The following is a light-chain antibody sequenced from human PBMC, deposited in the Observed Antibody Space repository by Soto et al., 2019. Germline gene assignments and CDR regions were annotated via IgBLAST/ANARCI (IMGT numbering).Light chain of an antibody. J-gene: IGKJ4*01. CDR3: QQRSNWPLT. CDR2: DAS. CDR1: RSVSSSY. Sequence: LTQSPGTLPLSPLARSTLTCQVSRSVSSSYLGWYQQKPGQAPGRLIYDASSRDTGVPARFSGSGSGTEFTLTISTLEPEDFAVYYCQQRSNWPLTFGGGTKVDIK. V-gene: IGKV3D-20*02.